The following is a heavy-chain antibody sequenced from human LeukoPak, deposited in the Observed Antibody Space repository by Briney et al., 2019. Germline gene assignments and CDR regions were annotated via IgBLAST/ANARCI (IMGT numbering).Heavy chain of an antibody. Sequence: SETLSLTCAVYGGSFSGYYWSWIRQPPEKGLEWIGEINHSGSTNYNPSLKSRVTISVDTSKDQFSLKLSSVTAADTAVYYCAREVPGRGGDIWGQGTMVTVSS. CDR1: GGSFSGYY. CDR3: AREVPGRGGDI. D-gene: IGHD3-10*01. CDR2: INHSGST. J-gene: IGHJ3*02. V-gene: IGHV4-34*01.